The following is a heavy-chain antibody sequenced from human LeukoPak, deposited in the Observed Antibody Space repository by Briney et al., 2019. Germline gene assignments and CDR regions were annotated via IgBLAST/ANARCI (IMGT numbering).Heavy chain of an antibody. CDR3: ARYYYGSGSYYLPFDY. D-gene: IGHD3-10*01. CDR1: GGTFSTYA. J-gene: IGHJ4*02. V-gene: IGHV1-69*04. Sequence: SVKVSCKASGGTFSTYAISWVRQAPGQGLEWMGRIIPTLDIANYAQKFQGRVTITADKSTSTAYMELSSLRSEDTAVYYCARYYYGSGSYYLPFDYWGQGTLVTVSS. CDR2: IIPTLDIA.